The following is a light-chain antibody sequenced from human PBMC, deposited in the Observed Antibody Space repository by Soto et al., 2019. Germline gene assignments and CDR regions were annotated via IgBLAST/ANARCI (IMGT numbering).Light chain of an antibody. CDR3: QQYNGYWT. CDR2: QAS. CDR1: QSISDS. Sequence: DIQMTQSPSTLSASVGDRVTITCQASQSISDSLAWYQQKPGKAPKLLIYQASSLKSGVPSRFSGSGSGTEFTLSISSLQPDDFATYYCQQYNGYWTFGQGTKVEIK. V-gene: IGKV1-5*03. J-gene: IGKJ1*01.